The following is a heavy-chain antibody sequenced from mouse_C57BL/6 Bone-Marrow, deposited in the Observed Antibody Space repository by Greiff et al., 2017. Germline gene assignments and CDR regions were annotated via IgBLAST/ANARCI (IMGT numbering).Heavy chain of an antibody. D-gene: IGHD2-4*01. CDR2: IDPSDSYT. Sequence: QVHVKQPGAELVMPGASVKLSCKASGYTFTSYWMHWVKQRPGQGLEWIGEIDPSDSYTNYNQKFKGKSTLTVDKSSSTAYMQLSSLTSEDSAVYYCARIYYDYDEGFAYWGQGTLVTVSA. CDR3: ARIYYDYDEGFAY. V-gene: IGHV1-69*01. J-gene: IGHJ3*01. CDR1: GYTFTSYW.